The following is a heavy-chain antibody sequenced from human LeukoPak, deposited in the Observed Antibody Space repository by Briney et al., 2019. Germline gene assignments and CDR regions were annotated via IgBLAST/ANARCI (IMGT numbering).Heavy chain of an antibody. CDR2: IKHDGSYQ. D-gene: IGHD4-23*01. J-gene: IGHJ4*02. CDR3: AKDTDVGNFDY. Sequence: GGSLRLSCAASGFPFSHYWMSWVRLSPGKGLEWVGNIKHDGSYQFCVDSVRGRFTISRDNAKNSLYLQMSSLTAEDTAIYYCAKDTDVGNFDYCGQGTLVTVSS. CDR1: GFPFSHYW. V-gene: IGHV3-7*01.